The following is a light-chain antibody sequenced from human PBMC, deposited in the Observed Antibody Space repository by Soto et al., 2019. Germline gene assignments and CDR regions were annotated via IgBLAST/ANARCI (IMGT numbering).Light chain of an antibody. CDR3: QQYNSLLFT. CDR2: ESS. Sequence: DVLMTQSPSTLSACVGDTVFITCRASQPVSTWVAWYAQKPGKAPKLLISESSSLASGVPSRFSGSGSGTEFTLNISSLQPSDSGTYFCQQYNSLLFTFGPGTKVDI. V-gene: IGKV1-5*01. CDR1: QPVSTW. J-gene: IGKJ3*01.